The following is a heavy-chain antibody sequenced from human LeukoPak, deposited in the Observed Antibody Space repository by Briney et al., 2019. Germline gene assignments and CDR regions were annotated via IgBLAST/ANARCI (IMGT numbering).Heavy chain of an antibody. CDR2: IKQDGSEK. CDR3: ARVVGGYSYVNNWFDP. CDR1: GFTFSSYW. J-gene: IGHJ5*02. V-gene: IGHV3-7*01. Sequence: PGGSLRLSCAASGFTFSSYWMSWVRQAPGKGLEWVANIKQDGSEKYYVDSVKGRFTISRDSAKNSLYLQMNSLRAEDTAVYYCARVVGGYSYVNNWFDPWGQGTLVTVSS. D-gene: IGHD5-18*01.